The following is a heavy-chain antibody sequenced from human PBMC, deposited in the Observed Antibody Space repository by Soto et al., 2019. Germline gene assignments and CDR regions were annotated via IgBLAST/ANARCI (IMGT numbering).Heavy chain of an antibody. D-gene: IGHD3-16*01. V-gene: IGHV1-18*01. CDR1: GYTLISYG. CDR3: AIDRGGDGMDV. Sequence: QVQLVQSGAEVKKPGASVTVSCKASGYTLISYGISWVRQAPGQGLEWMGWISGYNGNTNYAQKLQGRVTMTIDKSTSQGYMELRSLRSDDTAGYYCAIDRGGDGMDVWGQGTTVTVSS. CDR2: ISGYNGNT. J-gene: IGHJ6*02.